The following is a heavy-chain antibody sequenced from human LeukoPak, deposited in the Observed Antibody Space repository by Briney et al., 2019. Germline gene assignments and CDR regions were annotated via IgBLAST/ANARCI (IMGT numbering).Heavy chain of an antibody. CDR2: ISYDGSNK. D-gene: IGHD2-2*01. CDR3: ARDPPDIVVVPAANYFHWFDP. J-gene: IGHJ5*02. CDR1: GFTFSSYA. V-gene: IGHV3-30-3*01. Sequence: GGSLRLSCAASGFTFSSYAMHWVRQAPGKGLEWVAVISYDGSNKYYADSVKGRFTISRDNSKNTLYPQMNSLRAEDTAVYYCARDPPDIVVVPAANYFHWFDPWGQGTLVTVSS.